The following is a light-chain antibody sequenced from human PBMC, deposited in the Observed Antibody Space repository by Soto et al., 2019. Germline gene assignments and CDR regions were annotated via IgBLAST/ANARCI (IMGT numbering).Light chain of an antibody. CDR3: QTWGTGIVV. Sequence: QLVLTQSPSASASLGASVKLTCTLSSGHSNYAIAWHQQQPEKGPRYLMNLNSDGSHNKGDGIPDRFSGSSSGAERYLTISSLQSEDEGDYYCQTWGTGIVVFGGGTKVTVL. CDR2: LNSDGSH. J-gene: IGLJ2*01. V-gene: IGLV4-69*01. CDR1: SGHSNYA.